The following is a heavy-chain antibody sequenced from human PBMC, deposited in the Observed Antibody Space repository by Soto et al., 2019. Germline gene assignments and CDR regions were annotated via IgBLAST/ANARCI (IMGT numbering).Heavy chain of an antibody. CDR2: INPDNGNT. Sequence: QVQLVQSGAEVKKPGASVKISCKASGYTFTRYTMNWVRQAPGQRLEWMGWINPDNGNTKSSQKFQDRVIITRDTSGSTAYMDLSSLRSENTAVYYCARGIGTGPLDPWGQGTLVTVSS. D-gene: IGHD1-1*01. J-gene: IGHJ5*02. CDR1: GYTFTRYT. CDR3: ARGIGTGPLDP. V-gene: IGHV1-3*01.